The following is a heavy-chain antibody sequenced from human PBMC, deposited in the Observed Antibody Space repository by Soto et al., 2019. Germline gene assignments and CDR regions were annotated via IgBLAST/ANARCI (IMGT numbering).Heavy chain of an antibody. CDR1: GFTFSSYW. CDR2: IKQDGSEK. V-gene: IGHV3-7*01. Sequence: EVQLVESGGGLVQPGGSLRLSCVASGFTFSSYWMTWVRQAPGKGLEWVANIKQDGSEKYFVDFVKGLFTISRDNAENSLYLQMNSMRAGETDVYYCARDRSGYDSHYYFYYYMDVWGKGTTVTVSS. D-gene: IGHD5-12*01. CDR3: ARDRSGYDSHYYFYYYMDV. J-gene: IGHJ6*03.